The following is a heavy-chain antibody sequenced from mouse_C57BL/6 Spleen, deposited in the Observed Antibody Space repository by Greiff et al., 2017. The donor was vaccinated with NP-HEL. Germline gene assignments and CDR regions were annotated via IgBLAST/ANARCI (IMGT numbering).Heavy chain of an antibody. V-gene: IGHV5-17*01. CDR1: GFTFSDYG. Sequence: EVKVVESGGGLVKPGGSLKLSCAASGFTFSDYGMHWVRQAPEKGLEWVAYISSGSSTIYYADTVKGRFTISIDNAKNTLFLQMTSLRSEDTAMYYCARGGPWFAYWGQGTLVTVSA. J-gene: IGHJ3*01. CDR3: ARGGPWFAY. CDR2: ISSGSSTI. D-gene: IGHD3-3*01.